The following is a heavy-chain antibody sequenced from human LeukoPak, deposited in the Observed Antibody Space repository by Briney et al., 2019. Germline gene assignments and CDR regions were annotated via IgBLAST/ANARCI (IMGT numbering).Heavy chain of an antibody. CDR2: MYYSGTT. CDR1: GGSISTSSYY. V-gene: IGHV4-39*01. Sequence: PSETLSLTCTVSGGSISTSSYYWGWIRQPPGKGLEWIGNMYYSGTTYYDPSLKSRVTMSVDTSKNQFSLRLTSVAAADTAVYYCAARAATGTIVDSWGQGTLVTVSS. D-gene: IGHD6-13*01. J-gene: IGHJ4*02. CDR3: AARAATGTIVDS.